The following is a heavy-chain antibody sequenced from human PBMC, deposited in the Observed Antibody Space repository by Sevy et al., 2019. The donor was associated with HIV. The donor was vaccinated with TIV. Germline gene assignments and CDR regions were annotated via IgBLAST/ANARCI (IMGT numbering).Heavy chain of an antibody. CDR3: AGAPYYYESSGYVPCY. J-gene: IGHJ4*02. D-gene: IGHD3-22*01. CDR2: IIPIFGTA. Sequence: ASVKVSCKASGGTFSSYAISWVRQAPGQGLEWMGGIIPIFGTANYAQKFQGRVTINADESTSTAYMELSSLRSEDTAVYYCAGAPYYYESSGYVPCYWGQGTLVTVSS. V-gene: IGHV1-69*13. CDR1: GGTFSSYA.